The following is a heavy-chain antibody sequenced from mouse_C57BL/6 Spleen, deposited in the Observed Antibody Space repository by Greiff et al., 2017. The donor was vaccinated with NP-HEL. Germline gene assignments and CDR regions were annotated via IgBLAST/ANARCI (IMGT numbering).Heavy chain of an antibody. D-gene: IGHD2-3*01. Sequence: VQLQQPGAELVKPGASVKMSCKASGYTFTSYWITWVKQRPGQGLEWIGDIYPGSGSTNYIEKFKSKATLTVDTSSSTAYMQLSSRTSEDSAVYYCEREGGYYSAWFAYWGQGTLVTVSA. CDR2: IYPGSGST. CDR1: GYTFTSYW. CDR3: EREGGYYSAWFAY. J-gene: IGHJ3*01. V-gene: IGHV1-55*01.